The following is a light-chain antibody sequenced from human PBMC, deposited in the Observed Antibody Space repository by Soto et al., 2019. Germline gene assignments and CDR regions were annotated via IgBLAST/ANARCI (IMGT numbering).Light chain of an antibody. CDR1: QSIRSY. Sequence: DIQMTQSPSSLPASVGDRVTITCRASQSIRSYLNWYQQKPGKAPKLLIYAASSLQSGVPSRFSGSGSGTDFTLTISSLQPEDFATYYCQQSYSTPQTFGQGTKVEIK. CDR3: QQSYSTPQT. J-gene: IGKJ1*01. V-gene: IGKV1-39*01. CDR2: AAS.